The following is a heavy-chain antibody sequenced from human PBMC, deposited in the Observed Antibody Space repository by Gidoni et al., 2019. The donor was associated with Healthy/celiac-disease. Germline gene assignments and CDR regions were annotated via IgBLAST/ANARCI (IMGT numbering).Heavy chain of an antibody. CDR1: GYTFTSYG. V-gene: IGHV1-18*01. Sequence: QVQLVQSGAEVKKPGASVKVSCKASGYTFTSYGISWVRQAHGQWLEWMGWISAYNGNTNYAQKLQGRVTMTTDTSTSTAYMELRSLRSDDTAVYYCARATYCSGGSCYSVGNLFDYWGQGTLVTVSS. CDR2: ISAYNGNT. D-gene: IGHD2-15*01. J-gene: IGHJ4*02. CDR3: ARATYCSGGSCYSVGNLFDY.